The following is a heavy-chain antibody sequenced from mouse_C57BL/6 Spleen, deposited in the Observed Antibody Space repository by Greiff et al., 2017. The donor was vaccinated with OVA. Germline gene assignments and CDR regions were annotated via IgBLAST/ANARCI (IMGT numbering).Heavy chain of an antibody. Sequence: QVQLQQSGPGLVAPSQSLSITCTVSGFSLTSYGVHWVRQPPGKGLEWLVVIWSDGSTTYNSALKSRLSISKDNSKSQVFLKMNSLQTDDTAMYYGARHDYGTGTEAMDYWGQGTSVTVSS. CDR1: GFSLTSYG. CDR3: ARHDYGTGTEAMDY. D-gene: IGHD4-1*01. V-gene: IGHV2-6-1*01. CDR2: IWSDGST. J-gene: IGHJ4*01.